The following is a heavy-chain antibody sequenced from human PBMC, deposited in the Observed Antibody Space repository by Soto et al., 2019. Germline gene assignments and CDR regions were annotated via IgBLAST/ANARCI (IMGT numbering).Heavy chain of an antibody. CDR3: AKECRFGELFSVENDY. V-gene: IGHV3-23*01. Sequence: GGSLRLSCAASGLPFCSYAMSWVRQAPGKGLEWVSAISGSGGSTYYADSVKGRFTISRDNSKNTLYLQMNSLRAEDTAVYYCAKECRFGELFSVENDYWGQGTLVTVSS. D-gene: IGHD3-10*01. CDR2: ISGSGGST. CDR1: GLPFCSYA. J-gene: IGHJ4*02.